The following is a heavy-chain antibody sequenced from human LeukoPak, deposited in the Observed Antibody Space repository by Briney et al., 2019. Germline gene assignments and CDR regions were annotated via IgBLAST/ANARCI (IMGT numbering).Heavy chain of an antibody. D-gene: IGHD1-26*01. J-gene: IGHJ4*02. CDR3: ARHLSGSYSGYYFDY. V-gene: IGHV5-51*01. Sequence: GESLKISCKGSGYSFTSYWIGWVRQMPGKGLEWMGVIYPGDSHTRYSPSFQGQVTISADKSISTAFLQWSSLKASDTAMYHCARHLSGSYSGYYFDYWGQGTLVTVSS. CDR2: IYPGDSHT. CDR1: GYSFTSYW.